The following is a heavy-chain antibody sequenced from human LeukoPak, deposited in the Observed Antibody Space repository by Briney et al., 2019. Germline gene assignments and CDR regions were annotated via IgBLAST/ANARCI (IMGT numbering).Heavy chain of an antibody. V-gene: IGHV3-49*04. CDR2: IRSKAYRGTT. CDR1: GSTFGDHA. CDR3: ARGPIQLWIHNAMDV. D-gene: IGHD5-18*01. J-gene: IGHJ6*02. Sequence: QAGGSLRLSCTGSGSTFGDHAMSWVRQAPGKGLEWVGFIRSKAYRGTTEYAASVKGRFTISRDDSASIAYLQMNSLRTEDTAVYYCARGPIQLWIHNAMDVWGQGTTVTVSS.